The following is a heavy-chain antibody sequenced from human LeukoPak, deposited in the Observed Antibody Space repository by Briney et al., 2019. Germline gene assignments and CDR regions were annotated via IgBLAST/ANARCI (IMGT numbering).Heavy chain of an antibody. CDR3: ARVPSSSDAFDI. CDR1: GGSISSGGYY. CDR2: IYHSGST. V-gene: IGHV4-30-2*01. Sequence: SETLSLTCTVSGGSISSGGYYWSWIRQPPGKGLEWIGYIYHSGSTYYNPSLKSRVTISVDRSKNQFSLKLSSVTAADTAVYYCARVPSSSDAFDIWGQGTMVTVSS. J-gene: IGHJ3*02.